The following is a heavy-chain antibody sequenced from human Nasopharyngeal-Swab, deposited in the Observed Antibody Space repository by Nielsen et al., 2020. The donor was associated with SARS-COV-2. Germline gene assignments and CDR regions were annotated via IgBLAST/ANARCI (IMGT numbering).Heavy chain of an antibody. Sequence: WIRQPPGKGLEWIGEIYHSGSTNYNPSLKSRINISWDKSKNQFSLKLRSVTAADTAVYYCARVIAWFDPWGQGTLVTVSS. V-gene: IGHV4-4*02. J-gene: IGHJ5*02. CDR3: ARVIAWFDP. D-gene: IGHD2-15*01. CDR2: IYHSGST.